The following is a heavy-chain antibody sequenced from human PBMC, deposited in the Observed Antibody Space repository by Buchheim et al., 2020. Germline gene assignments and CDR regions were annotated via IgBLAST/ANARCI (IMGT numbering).Heavy chain of an antibody. CDR2: ISASGESR. CDR1: GFTFNNYV. V-gene: IGHV3-23*01. J-gene: IGHJ4*02. Sequence: EVQLLESGGGLVQPGGSLRLSCAASGFTFNNYVMTWVRQAPGKGLECLSVISASGESRYYADSVKGRFTISRDNSKNTVYLQMNSLRAEDTAIYYCAKMGEYSLYAAHYDYWGQGT. D-gene: IGHD3-16*01. CDR3: AKMGEYSLYAAHYDY.